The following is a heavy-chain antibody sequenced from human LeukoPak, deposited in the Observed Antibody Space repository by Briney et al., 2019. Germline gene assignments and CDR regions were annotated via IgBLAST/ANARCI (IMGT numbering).Heavy chain of an antibody. D-gene: IGHD3-10*01. CDR2: IYPGDSDT. CDR3: ARSDQLRWFGDPRRPYYYGMDV. Sequence: GESLKISCKGSGYSFPNYWIGWVRQMPGRGLEWMAIIYPGDSDTRYSPSFQGQVTISADKSISTIYLQWSGLRASDTAIYYCARSDQLRWFGDPRRPYYYGMDVWGQGTTVTVSS. J-gene: IGHJ6*02. V-gene: IGHV5-51*01. CDR1: GYSFPNYW.